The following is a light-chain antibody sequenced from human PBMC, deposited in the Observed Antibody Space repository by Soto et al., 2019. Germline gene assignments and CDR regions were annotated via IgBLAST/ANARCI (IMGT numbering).Light chain of an antibody. CDR2: AAS. CDR3: QQYGSTPRT. V-gene: IGKV3-20*01. CDR1: QSVISAY. J-gene: IGKJ1*01. Sequence: EIVLTQSPGTLSLSPGERATLSCRASQSVISAYLAWYQQKPGQAPRLLIYAASTRATGIPDRFSGSGSGTDFTLTISRLEPEDFAVYYCQQYGSTPRTFGQGTKVEVK.